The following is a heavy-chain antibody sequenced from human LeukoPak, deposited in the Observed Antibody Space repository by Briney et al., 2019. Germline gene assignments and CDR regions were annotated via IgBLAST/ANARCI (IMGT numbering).Heavy chain of an antibody. D-gene: IGHD1-26*01. V-gene: IGHV3-21*01. CDR1: GFTFSTYS. J-gene: IGHJ4*02. Sequence: PGGSLRLSCEASGFTFSTYSMNWVRQAPGKGLEWVSSISSSSSYIYYADSVKGRFTISSDNAQHSLYLQMNSLRAEDTAVYYCARVGATMITADYWGQGTLVTVSS. CDR2: ISSSSSYI. CDR3: ARVGATMITADY.